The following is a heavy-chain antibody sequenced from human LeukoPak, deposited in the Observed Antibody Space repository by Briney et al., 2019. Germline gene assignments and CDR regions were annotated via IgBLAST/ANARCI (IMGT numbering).Heavy chain of an antibody. CDR1: GFTYSSYA. V-gene: IGHV3-23*01. CDR2: ISGSGGST. Sequence: GGSLRLSCAASGFTYSSYAMSWVRQAPGKGLEWVSAISGSGGSTYYADSVKGRFTISRDNSKNTLYLQMNSLRAEDTAVYYCAKDTTMVRGLKGFDYWGQGTLVTASS. CDR3: AKDTTMVRGLKGFDY. J-gene: IGHJ4*02. D-gene: IGHD3-10*01.